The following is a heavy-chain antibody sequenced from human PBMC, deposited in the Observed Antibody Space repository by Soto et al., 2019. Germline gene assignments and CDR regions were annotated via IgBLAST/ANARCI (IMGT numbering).Heavy chain of an antibody. J-gene: IGHJ4*02. CDR1: GFTFSSYG. D-gene: IGHD4-17*01. CDR3: AKDHLETTVTTPSY. Sequence: QVRLVESGGGVVQPGRSLRLSCAASGFTFSSYGMHWVRQAPGKGLEWVAVISYDGNNKYYADSVKGRFIISRDNFKNTLYLQMDSLRAEDTAMYYCAKDHLETTVTTPSYWGQGTLVTVSS. V-gene: IGHV3-30*18. CDR2: ISYDGNNK.